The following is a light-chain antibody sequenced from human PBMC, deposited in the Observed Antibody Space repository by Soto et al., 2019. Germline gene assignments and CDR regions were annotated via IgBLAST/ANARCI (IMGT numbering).Light chain of an antibody. J-gene: IGKJ2*01. Sequence: DIQMTQSPSTLSASVGDRVTITCRASQSISSWLAWYQQKPGKAPKLLIYKASSLESGVPSRFSGSGSGTEVTLTSLRLEPDDVATYACQQYHSYSAYTFGQGTKLEIK. V-gene: IGKV1-5*03. CDR1: QSISSW. CDR2: KAS. CDR3: QQYHSYSAYT.